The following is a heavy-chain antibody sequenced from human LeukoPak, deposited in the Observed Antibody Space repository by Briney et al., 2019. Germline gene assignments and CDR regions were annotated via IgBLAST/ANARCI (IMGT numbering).Heavy chain of an antibody. CDR1: GFTFSSYA. J-gene: IGHJ6*04. CDR3: ARGYYSYGMDV. CDR2: ISYDGSNK. Sequence: GRSLRLSCAASGFTFSSYAMHWVRQAPGKGLEWVAVISYDGSNKYYADSVEGRFTISRDNSKNTLYLQMNSLRAEDTAVYYCARGYYSYGMDVWGKGTTVTVSS. V-gene: IGHV3-30*04.